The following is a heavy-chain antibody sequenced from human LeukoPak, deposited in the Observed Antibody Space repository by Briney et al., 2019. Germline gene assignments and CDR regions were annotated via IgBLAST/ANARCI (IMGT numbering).Heavy chain of an antibody. CDR3: ARTEYCIRGSCYGLAFDV. D-gene: IGHD2-15*01. V-gene: IGHV3-30*03. CDR2: VSNDGDDE. Sequence: PGRSLRLSSAAFGFTFGTFSMDWVRQAPGEGVGWVAVVSNDGDDEYDADSVKGRFTISRDTSKNMLYLQMNSLRTDDTAMYYCARTEYCIRGSCYGLAFDVWGQGTMVTVSS. J-gene: IGHJ3*01. CDR1: GFTFGTFS.